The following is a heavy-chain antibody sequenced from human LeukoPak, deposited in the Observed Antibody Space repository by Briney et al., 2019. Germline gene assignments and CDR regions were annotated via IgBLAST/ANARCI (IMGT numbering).Heavy chain of an antibody. CDR2: INPNSGGT. Sequence: ASVKISCKASGYNFIDYYIHWVRQAPGQGLEWIGWINPNSGGTMYSQKFQGTVTMTRDTSISTAYMDLSRLTSDDTAMYFCARPHILTGYSTGALDIWGQGTMVTIS. CDR1: GYNFIDYY. V-gene: IGHV1-2*02. CDR3: ARPHILTGYSTGALDI. D-gene: IGHD3-9*01. J-gene: IGHJ3*02.